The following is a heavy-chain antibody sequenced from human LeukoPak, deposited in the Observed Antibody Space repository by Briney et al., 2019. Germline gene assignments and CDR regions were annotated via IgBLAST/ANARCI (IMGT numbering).Heavy chain of an antibody. J-gene: IGHJ5*02. D-gene: IGHD6-13*01. CDR3: ARVAAAGNNWFDP. CDR2: IYNSGST. V-gene: IGHV4-59*12. CDR1: GGSISSYY. Sequence: SETLSLTCSVSGGSISSYYWSWIRQPPGKGLEWIGYIYNSGSTNYNPALKSRVSISVDTSRNQFSLKLSSVTAADTAVYYCARVAAAGNNWFDPWGQGTLVTVSS.